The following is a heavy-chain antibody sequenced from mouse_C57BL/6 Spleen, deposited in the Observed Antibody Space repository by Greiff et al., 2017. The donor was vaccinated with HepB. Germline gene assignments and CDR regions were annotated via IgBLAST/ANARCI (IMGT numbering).Heavy chain of an antibody. V-gene: IGHV1-50*01. CDR2: IDPSDSYT. J-gene: IGHJ1*03. D-gene: IGHD2-13*01. Sequence: VQLQQPGAELVKPGASVKLSCKASGYTFTSYWMQWVKQRPGQGLEWIGEIDPSDSYTNYNQKFKGKATLTVDTSSSTAYMQLSSLTSEDSAVYYCARNYGDDDVWGTGTTVTVSS. CDR1: GYTFTSYW. CDR3: ARNYGDDDV.